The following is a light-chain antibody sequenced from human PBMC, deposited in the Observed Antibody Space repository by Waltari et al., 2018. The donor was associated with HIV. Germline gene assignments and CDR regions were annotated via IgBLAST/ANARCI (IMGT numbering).Light chain of an antibody. CDR2: GAS. V-gene: IGKV3-15*01. J-gene: IGKJ4*01. Sequence: VMTQSPATLSVSPGERVTLSCRASQTVSTKLAWYQQKPGQAPRLLIYGASTRAPGLPARFSGSGSGTEFTLTISNLQSEDSAVYYCQQYYTVPPTFGGGTKVEI. CDR3: QQYYTVPPT. CDR1: QTVSTK.